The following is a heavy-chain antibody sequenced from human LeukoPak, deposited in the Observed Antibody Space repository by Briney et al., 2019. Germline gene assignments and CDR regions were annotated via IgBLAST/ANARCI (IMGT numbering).Heavy chain of an antibody. CDR2: IYHSGST. V-gene: IGHV4-30-2*01. Sequence: SETLSLTCAVSGGSISSGGYSWSWIRQPPGKGLEWIGYIYHSGSTYYNPSLKSRVTISVDRSKNQFSLKLSSVTAADTAAYYCARAYSSSWSFDYWGQGTLVTVSS. J-gene: IGHJ4*02. CDR3: ARAYSSSWSFDY. CDR1: GGSISSGGYS. D-gene: IGHD6-13*01.